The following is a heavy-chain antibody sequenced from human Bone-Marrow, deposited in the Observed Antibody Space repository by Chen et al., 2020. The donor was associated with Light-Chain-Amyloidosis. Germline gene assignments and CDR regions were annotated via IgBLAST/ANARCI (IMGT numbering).Heavy chain of an antibody. Sequence: QVQLVQSGAEVKKPGASVKVSCKASGYTFTGYYMHWVRQAPGQGLEWMGWINPNSGGTNYAQKFQGRVTMTRDTSISTAYMELSRLRSDDTAVYYCASVTIFGVVPTDYYYYGMDVWGQGTTVTVPS. V-gene: IGHV1-2*02. CDR3: ASVTIFGVVPTDYYYYGMDV. CDR2: INPNSGGT. CDR1: GYTFTGYY. J-gene: IGHJ6*02. D-gene: IGHD3-3*01.